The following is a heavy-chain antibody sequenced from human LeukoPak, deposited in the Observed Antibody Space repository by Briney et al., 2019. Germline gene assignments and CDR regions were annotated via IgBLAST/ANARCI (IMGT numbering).Heavy chain of an antibody. CDR2: INPNSGGT. V-gene: IGHV1-2*02. CDR1: GYTFTGYF. D-gene: IGHD3-9*01. Sequence: ASLTLSCKASGYTFTGYFMHWVRQAPGQGLEWLGWINPNSGGTNYAQPFQGRVTMTRDTSISTAYMELSRLRSDDTAVFYCGGAYCDTKPGWDYWGQGTLVTVSS. CDR3: GGAYCDTKPGWDY. J-gene: IGHJ4*02.